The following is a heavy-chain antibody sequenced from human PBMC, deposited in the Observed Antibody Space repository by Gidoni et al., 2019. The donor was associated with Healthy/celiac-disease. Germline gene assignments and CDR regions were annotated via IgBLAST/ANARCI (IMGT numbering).Heavy chain of an antibody. CDR1: GFTFSAYS. CDR2: ISSSSSYT. CDR3: AREDSGSYSYYYYYGMDV. J-gene: IGHJ6*02. Sequence: QVQLVESGGGLVKPGGSLRLSCAASGFTFSAYSMSWLRQAPGKGLEWVSYISSSSSYTNYADSVKGRFTISRDNAKNSLYLQMNSLRAEDTAVYYCAREDSGSYSYYYYYGMDVWGQGTTVTVSS. D-gene: IGHD1-26*01. V-gene: IGHV3-11*05.